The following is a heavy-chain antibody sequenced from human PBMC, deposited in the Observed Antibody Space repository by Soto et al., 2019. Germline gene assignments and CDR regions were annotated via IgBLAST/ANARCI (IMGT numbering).Heavy chain of an antibody. D-gene: IGHD5-12*01. Sequence: ASVKVSCKASGYTFTSYGISWVRQAPGQGLEWMGWISAYNGNTNYAQKLQGRVTMTTDTSTSTAYMELRSLRSDDTAVYHCARDSATVTAFDIWGQGTMVTVSS. CDR1: GYTFTSYG. V-gene: IGHV1-18*01. J-gene: IGHJ3*02. CDR2: ISAYNGNT. CDR3: ARDSATVTAFDI.